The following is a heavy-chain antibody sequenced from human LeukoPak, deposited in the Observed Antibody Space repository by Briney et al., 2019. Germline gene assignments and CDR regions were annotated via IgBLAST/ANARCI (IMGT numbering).Heavy chain of an antibody. CDR2: IHDSWAT. CDR3: AREYSAFEY. Sequence: SETLSLTCTVSGXSISPYYWHWIRQPPGKGLEWIGYIHDSWATSYNPSLKSRVSMSIDTSKSQFSLKLTSVTAADTAVYYCAREYSAFEYWGQGTLVTVSS. CDR1: GXSISPYY. V-gene: IGHV4-59*01. J-gene: IGHJ4*02. D-gene: IGHD2-15*01.